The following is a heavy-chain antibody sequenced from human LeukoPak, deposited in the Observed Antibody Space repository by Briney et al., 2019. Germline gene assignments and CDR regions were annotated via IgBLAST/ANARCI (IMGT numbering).Heavy chain of an antibody. CDR3: AGLYSFADPYFDY. Sequence: GGSLRLSCPASGFTFSIYWMTWVSQTPGNGLEWVANIKPDGSGKYYVDSLKGRFTISRDNAENSLYLQMNSLRAEDTAVYYCAGLYSFADPYFDYWGQGTLVTVSS. V-gene: IGHV3-7*01. CDR1: GFTFSIYW. D-gene: IGHD5-18*01. J-gene: IGHJ4*02. CDR2: IKPDGSGK.